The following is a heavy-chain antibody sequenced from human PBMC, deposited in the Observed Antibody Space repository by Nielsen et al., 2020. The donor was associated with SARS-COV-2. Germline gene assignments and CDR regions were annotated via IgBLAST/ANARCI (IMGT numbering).Heavy chain of an antibody. V-gene: IGHV3-21*01. Sequence: GSLRLSCAASGLTFNTYSMIWVRQAPGGGLEWVSHISSSGSYIYYADSVKGRFTISRDNAKNPLYLQMNSLRAEDTAVYYCATDQYCPNGICSSGGRDYWGQGTLVTVSS. CDR3: ATDQYCPNGICSSGGRDY. CDR2: ISSSGSYI. CDR1: GLTFNTYS. J-gene: IGHJ4*02. D-gene: IGHD2-8*01.